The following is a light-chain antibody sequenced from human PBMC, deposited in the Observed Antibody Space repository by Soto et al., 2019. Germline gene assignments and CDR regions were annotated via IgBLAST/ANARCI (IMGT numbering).Light chain of an antibody. CDR1: SSDVGGYNY. CDR2: DVN. J-gene: IGLJ1*01. Sequence: QSALTQPASVSGSPGQSITISCTGTSSDVGGYNYVSWYQHHPGKVPKLIIYDVNIRPSGVSDSFSGSKSGNTASLTISGLQAEDEADYFCNSYTSSSTPYVFGTGTKLTV. CDR3: NSYTSSSTPYV. V-gene: IGLV2-14*03.